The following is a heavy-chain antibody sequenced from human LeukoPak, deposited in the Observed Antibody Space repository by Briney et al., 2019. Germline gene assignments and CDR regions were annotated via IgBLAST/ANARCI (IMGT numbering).Heavy chain of an antibody. Sequence: GGSLRLSCVASGFTFSRHWMSWVRQVPGRGLEWVANIKQDGSEKYYLDSVKGRFTISRDNAKNSLYLQMISLRAEDTAVYFCAREVITVTFGGLFFDPWGQGTLVTVSS. CDR3: AREVITVTFGGLFFDP. CDR2: IKQDGSEK. V-gene: IGHV3-7*05. D-gene: IGHD3-16*01. J-gene: IGHJ5*02. CDR1: GFTFSRHW.